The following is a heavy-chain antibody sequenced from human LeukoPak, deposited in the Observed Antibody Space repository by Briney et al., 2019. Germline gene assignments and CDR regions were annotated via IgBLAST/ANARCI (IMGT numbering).Heavy chain of an antibody. Sequence: GGSLRLSCAASGFTFDDYGMSWVRQAPGKGLEWVSVINWNGGSTGYVDSVKGRFTISRDNAKNSLYLQMNSLRAEDTAVYYCAELGITMIGGVWGKGTTVTISS. CDR2: INWNGGST. V-gene: IGHV3-20*04. CDR1: GFTFDDYG. J-gene: IGHJ6*04. D-gene: IGHD3-10*02. CDR3: AELGITMIGGV.